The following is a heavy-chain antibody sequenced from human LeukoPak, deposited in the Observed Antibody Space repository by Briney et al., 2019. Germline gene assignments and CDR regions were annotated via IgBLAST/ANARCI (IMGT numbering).Heavy chain of an antibody. CDR1: GFTFSSYG. CDR2: ISGSGGST. CDR3: AKDRGIRGSGSYYNAPFDP. D-gene: IGHD3-10*01. J-gene: IGHJ5*02. V-gene: IGHV3-23*01. Sequence: PGGSLRLSCAASGFTFSSYGMIWVRQAPGKGLEWVSGISGSGGSTYVADSVKGRFTVSRDNSKNTLYLQMNSLRAEDTAVYYCAKDRGIRGSGSYYNAPFDPWGQGTLVTVSS.